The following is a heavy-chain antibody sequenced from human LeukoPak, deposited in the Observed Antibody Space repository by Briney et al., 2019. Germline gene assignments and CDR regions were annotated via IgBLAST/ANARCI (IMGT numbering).Heavy chain of an antibody. J-gene: IGHJ4*02. D-gene: IGHD3-10*01. CDR2: IKEDGSDK. V-gene: IGHV3-7*01. CDR3: ARRIITPGKYFDF. Sequence: PGGSLRLSCAASGFTFSGNWMSWVRQAPGKGLEWVANIKEDGSDKYYVDSVKGRFTISRDNAKNSVYLHMNSLRAEDTAVYYCARRIITPGKYFDFWGQGTLVTVSS. CDR1: GFTFSGNW.